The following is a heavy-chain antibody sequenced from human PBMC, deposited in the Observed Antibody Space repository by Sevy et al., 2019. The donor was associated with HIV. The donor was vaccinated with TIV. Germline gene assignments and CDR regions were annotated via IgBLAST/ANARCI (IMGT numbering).Heavy chain of an antibody. V-gene: IGHV3-30*04. CDR2: ISHDGIDE. Sequence: GGSLRLSCAASGFTFSDYAVHWVRQAPGKGLEWVAFISHDGIDEHYADSVKGRFTISRDNSKNTLYLQMSSLRAEDTAVYYCARDRLGITISAEWGGGMDVWGQGTTVTVSS. J-gene: IGHJ6*02. D-gene: IGHD3-3*01. CDR1: GFTFSDYA. CDR3: ARDRLGITISAEWGGGMDV.